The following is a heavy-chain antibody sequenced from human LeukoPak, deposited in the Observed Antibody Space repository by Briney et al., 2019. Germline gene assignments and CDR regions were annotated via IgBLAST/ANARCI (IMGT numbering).Heavy chain of an antibody. CDR1: GGSISSGSYY. J-gene: IGHJ6*03. D-gene: IGHD6-6*01. CDR2: IYTSGST. CDR3: ARGVSSPSFTYYYYYYYMDV. V-gene: IGHV4-61*02. Sequence: SETLSLTCTVSGGSISSGSYYWSWIRQPAGKGLEWIGRIYTSGSTNYNPSLKSRATISVDTSKNQFSLKLSSVTAADTAVYYCARGVSSPSFTYYYYYYYMDVWGKGTTVTVSS.